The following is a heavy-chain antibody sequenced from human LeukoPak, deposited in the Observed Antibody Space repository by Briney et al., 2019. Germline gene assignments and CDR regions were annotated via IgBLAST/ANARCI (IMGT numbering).Heavy chain of an antibody. J-gene: IGHJ3*02. V-gene: IGHV3-23*01. CDR2: ISASGRST. CDR1: GFTFSNYA. Sequence: GGSLRLSCAASGFTFSNYAMTWVRQAPGKGLEWVSTISASGRSTYYADSVKGRFTISRDNSKNTLYLQMNSLRAEDTAVYYCAKGESIAIDAFDIWSQGTMVTVSS. CDR3: AKGESIAIDAFDI. D-gene: IGHD6-6*01.